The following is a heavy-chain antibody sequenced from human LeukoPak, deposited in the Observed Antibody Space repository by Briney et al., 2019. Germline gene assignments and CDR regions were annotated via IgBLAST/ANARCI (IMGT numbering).Heavy chain of an antibody. V-gene: IGHV4-59*01. Sequence: PSETPSLACTVSGASINGYYWSWIRQPPGKGLEWIGNVHYSLSSNYSPSLESRVTISMDTSQRQFSLKPTSVTAADTAVYYCACYKIVGRNFDFWGQGMLVTVSS. J-gene: IGHJ4*02. CDR2: VHYSLSS. D-gene: IGHD5-24*01. CDR3: ACYKIVGRNFDF. CDR1: GASINGYY.